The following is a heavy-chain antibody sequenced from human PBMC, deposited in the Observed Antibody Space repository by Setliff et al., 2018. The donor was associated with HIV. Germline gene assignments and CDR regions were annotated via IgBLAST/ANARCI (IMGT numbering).Heavy chain of an antibody. D-gene: IGHD2-21*02. CDR1: GYKFTSYY. Sequence: ASVKVSCKASGYKFTSYYIHWVRQAPGQGLEWMGWISAYNGNTNYAQQLQGRVTMTTDTSTSTAYMELRSLRSDDTAVYYCARAGAEVTSHFDWWGQGTLVTVSS. J-gene: IGHJ4*02. CDR3: ARAGAEVTSHFDW. V-gene: IGHV1-18*04. CDR2: ISAYNGNT.